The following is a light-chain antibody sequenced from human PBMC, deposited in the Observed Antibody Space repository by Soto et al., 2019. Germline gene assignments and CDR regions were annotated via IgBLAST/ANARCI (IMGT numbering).Light chain of an antibody. CDR3: ASWDGSLNVVL. CDR1: SSNIGSNT. CDR2: STN. Sequence: QSALTQPPSASGTPGQRVAIACSGSSSNIGSNTVNWYQQLPGSAPQLLIYSTNQRPSGLPGRFSGSKSGTSASLAISGLQSQDESDYYCASWDGSLNVVLFGGGTKLTVL. J-gene: IGLJ2*01. V-gene: IGLV1-44*01.